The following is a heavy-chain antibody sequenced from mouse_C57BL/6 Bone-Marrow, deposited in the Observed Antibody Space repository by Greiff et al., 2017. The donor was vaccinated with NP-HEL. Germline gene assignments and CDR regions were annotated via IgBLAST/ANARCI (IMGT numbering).Heavy chain of an antibody. CDR3: AKLEGYAMDY. D-gene: IGHD4-1*01. J-gene: IGHJ4*01. Sequence: QVQLKESGAELARPGASVKMSCKASGYTFTSYTMHWVKQRPGQGLEWIGYINSSSGYTKYNQKFKDKATLTADKSSSTAYMQLSSLTSEDSAVYYCAKLEGYAMDYWGQGTSVTVSS. V-gene: IGHV1-4*01. CDR1: GYTFTSYT. CDR2: INSSSGYT.